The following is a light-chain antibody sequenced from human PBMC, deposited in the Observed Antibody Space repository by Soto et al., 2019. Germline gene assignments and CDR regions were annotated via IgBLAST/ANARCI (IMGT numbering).Light chain of an antibody. J-gene: IGLJ2*01. CDR1: SSNIGGGSD. CDR3: QSYDSSLSGSVV. Sequence: QSVLTQPPSVSGAPGQRVTISCTGSSSNIGGGSDVHWYQQLPGTAPNLLINGNSNRPSGVPDRFSGFKPGTSAPLATTGLQGEDEADYYCQSYDSSLSGSVVFGAGTQLTVL. V-gene: IGLV1-40*01. CDR2: GNS.